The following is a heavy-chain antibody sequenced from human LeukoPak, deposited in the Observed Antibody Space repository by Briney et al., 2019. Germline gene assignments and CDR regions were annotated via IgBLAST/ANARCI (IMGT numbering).Heavy chain of an antibody. CDR1: GGTFSSYA. CDR3: ARDAAYSSSWYGERVDV. CDR2: ITPIFGTA. Sequence: ASVKVSCKASGGTFSSYAISWVRQAPGQGLEWMGGITPIFGTANYAQKFQGRVTITADESTSTAYMELSSLRSEDTAVYYCARDAAYSSSWYGERVDVWGQGTTVTVSS. V-gene: IGHV1-69*13. J-gene: IGHJ6*02. D-gene: IGHD6-13*01.